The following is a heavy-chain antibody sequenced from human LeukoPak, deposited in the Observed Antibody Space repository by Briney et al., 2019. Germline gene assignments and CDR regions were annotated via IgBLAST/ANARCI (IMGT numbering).Heavy chain of an antibody. CDR2: TSGSGRNT. V-gene: IGHV3-23*01. Sequence: GGSLRLSCAASGFPFSTYAMTWVRQAPGKGLEWVSSTSGSGRNTYYADSVKGRFTISRDNSKNTLYLQMNSLRAEDTAVYYCAKDPTTDHWGQGTLVTVSS. CDR3: AKDPTTDH. J-gene: IGHJ4*02. CDR1: GFPFSTYA. D-gene: IGHD4-17*01.